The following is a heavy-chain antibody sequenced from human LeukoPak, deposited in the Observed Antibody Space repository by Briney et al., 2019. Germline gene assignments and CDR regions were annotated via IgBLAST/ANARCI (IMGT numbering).Heavy chain of an antibody. Sequence: SGRSLRLSCAASGFTFDDYAMHWVRQAPGKGLEWVSGISWNSGSIGYADSVKGRFTISRDNAKNSLYLQMNSLRAEDTAVYYCARDAYTIFGDYYFHYWGQGTLVTVSS. CDR3: ARDAYTIFGDYYFHY. D-gene: IGHD3-3*01. J-gene: IGHJ4*02. CDR2: ISWNSGSI. CDR1: GFTFDDYA. V-gene: IGHV3-9*01.